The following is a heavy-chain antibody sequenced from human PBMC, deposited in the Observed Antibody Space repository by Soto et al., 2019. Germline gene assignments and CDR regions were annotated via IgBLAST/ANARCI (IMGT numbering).Heavy chain of an antibody. CDR2: ISGSGGST. CDR1: GFTFSSYA. CDR3: AKDPAYCGGDCYGPPRYYYSDMDV. V-gene: IGHV3-23*01. J-gene: IGHJ6*02. Sequence: GGSLRLSCAASGFTFSSYAMSWVRQAPGKGLEWVSAISGSGGSTYYADSVKGRFTISRDNSKNTLYLQMNSLRAEDTAVYYCAKDPAYCGGDCYGPPRYYYSDMDVLGQEATVTISS. D-gene: IGHD2-21*02.